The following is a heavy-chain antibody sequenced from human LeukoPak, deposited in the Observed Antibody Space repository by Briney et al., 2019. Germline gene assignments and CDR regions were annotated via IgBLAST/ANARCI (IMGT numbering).Heavy chain of an antibody. J-gene: IGHJ6*03. CDR3: ARVDKITMVRGVIITDYYYYMDV. CDR2: ILSDGTNK. D-gene: IGHD3-10*01. Sequence: GGSLRLSCAASGFTFIPYGIHWVRQAPGKGLEWVSFILSDGTNKYYADSVKGRFTVSRDNSKNTLYLQMNSLRAEDTAVYYCARVDKITMVRGVIITDYYYYMDVWGKGTTVTISS. CDR1: GFTFIPYG. V-gene: IGHV3-30*02.